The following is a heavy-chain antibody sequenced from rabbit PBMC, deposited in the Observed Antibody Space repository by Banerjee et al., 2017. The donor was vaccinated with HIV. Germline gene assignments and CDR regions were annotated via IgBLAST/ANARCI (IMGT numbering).Heavy chain of an antibody. V-gene: IGHV1S43*01. D-gene: IGHD2-1*01. CDR2: IYPDYGTT. Sequence: QQQLEESGGGLVKPGGTLTLTCTASGSDISSYGISWVRQAPGKGLEWIAYIYPDYGTTDYASWVNGRFTVSLNNAQNTVFLQMTSLTAADTATYFCARDGGYKFDDNRYFTLWGQGTLVTVS. J-gene: IGHJ4*01. CDR3: ARDGGYKFDDNRYFTL. CDR1: GSDISSYG.